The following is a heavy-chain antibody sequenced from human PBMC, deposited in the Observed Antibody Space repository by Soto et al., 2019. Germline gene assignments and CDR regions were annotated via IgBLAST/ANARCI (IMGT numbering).Heavy chain of an antibody. Sequence: PGGSLRLSCAASGFTVSSNYMSWVRQAPGKGLEWVAFVSYDEATKYYADSVKGRFTTSRDNSWNTLYLQMNSLRGDDTAVYYCARGALQYGETVDSWGLGTLVTVSS. D-gene: IGHD4-17*01. J-gene: IGHJ4*02. CDR3: ARGALQYGETVDS. CDR1: GFTVSSNY. V-gene: IGHV3-30*03. CDR2: VSYDEATK.